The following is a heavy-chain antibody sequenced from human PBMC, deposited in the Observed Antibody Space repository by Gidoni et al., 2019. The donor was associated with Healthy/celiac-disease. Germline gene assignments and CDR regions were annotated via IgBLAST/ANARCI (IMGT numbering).Heavy chain of an antibody. CDR2: VRCRDDST. V-gene: IGHV3-23*01. Sequence: EVQLLESGGGLVQPGGSLRTSCAASGFTFNSYAMSWVRQAPGKGLEWVSAVRCRDDSTYYADSVKGLFTISRDNSKTTLYLHMNSLRADDTAVYDCAKDEKVPYCGGDCYSAFDIWGQGTMVTVSS. J-gene: IGHJ3*02. D-gene: IGHD2-21*02. CDR3: AKDEKVPYCGGDCYSAFDI. CDR1: GFTFNSYA.